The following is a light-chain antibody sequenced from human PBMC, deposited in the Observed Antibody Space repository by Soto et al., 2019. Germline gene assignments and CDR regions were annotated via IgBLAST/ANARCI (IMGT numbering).Light chain of an antibody. Sequence: QSALTQPRSVSGSPGQSVTISCTGTSNDVGGYDHVSWYQQHPGKAPKLIIYDVSKRPSGVPDRFSGSKSGNTASLTISGLQAEDEADYYCCSYAGTYSYVFGTGTKVTVL. CDR3: CSYAGTYSYV. CDR2: DVS. CDR1: SNDVGGYDH. J-gene: IGLJ1*01. V-gene: IGLV2-11*01.